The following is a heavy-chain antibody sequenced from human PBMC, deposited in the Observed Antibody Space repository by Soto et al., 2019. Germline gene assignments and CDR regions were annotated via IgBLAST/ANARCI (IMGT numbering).Heavy chain of an antibody. J-gene: IGHJ4*02. Sequence: QVQLVQSGAEVKKPGASVRVSCKASGFTFTDHGFTWVRQAPGQGLEWMGRISGYSGNTNYAQKLQGRVTMTTDTPKNTAYLELRRRRSDDTAGYYCARDRVMGGSGKAFDYWGQGTLVTVSS. CDR3: ARDRVMGGSGKAFDY. V-gene: IGHV1-18*01. D-gene: IGHD3-10*01. CDR2: ISGYSGNT. CDR1: GFTFTDHG.